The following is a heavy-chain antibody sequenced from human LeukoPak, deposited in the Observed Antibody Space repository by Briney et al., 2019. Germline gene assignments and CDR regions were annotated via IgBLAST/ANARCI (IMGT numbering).Heavy chain of an antibody. D-gene: IGHD3-10*01. CDR2: ISAYNGNT. V-gene: IGHV1-18*01. CDR1: GYTFTSYG. Sequence: GESLKVSCKASGYTFTSYGISWVRQAPGQGLEWMGWISAYNGNTNYAQKLQGRVTMTTDTSTSTAYMELRSLRSDDTAVYYCAREYGYYGSGSYYYWGQGTLVTVSS. CDR3: AREYGYYGSGSYYY. J-gene: IGHJ4*02.